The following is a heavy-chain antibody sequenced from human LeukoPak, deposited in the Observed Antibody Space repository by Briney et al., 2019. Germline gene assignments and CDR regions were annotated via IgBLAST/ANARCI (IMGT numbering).Heavy chain of an antibody. D-gene: IGHD3-3*01. V-gene: IGHV3-66*01. CDR2: IYSGGNT. CDR3: ARGIGSQLRSGWFDP. CDR1: GFTVSSNY. J-gene: IGHJ5*02. Sequence: GGSLRLSCAASGFTVSSNYMSWVRQAPGKGLEWVSVIYSGGNTYYADSVEGRFTISRDNSKNTLYLKMNSLRDEDTAVYYCARGIGSQLRSGWFDPWGQGTLVTVSS.